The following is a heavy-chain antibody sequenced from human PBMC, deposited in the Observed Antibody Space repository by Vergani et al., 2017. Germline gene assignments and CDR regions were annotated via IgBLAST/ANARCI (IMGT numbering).Heavy chain of an antibody. CDR1: GGSISSSSYY. V-gene: IGHV4-39*01. J-gene: IGHJ3*02. CDR2: IYYSGST. Sequence: QLQLQESGPGLVKPSETLSLTCTVSGGSISSSSYYWGWIRQPPGKGLEWIGSIYYSGSTYYNPSLKSRVTISVDTSKNQFTLKLSSVTAADTAVYYCARYQDKGIAVAGPHDAFDIWGQGTMGTVSS. CDR3: ARYQDKGIAVAGPHDAFDI. D-gene: IGHD6-19*01.